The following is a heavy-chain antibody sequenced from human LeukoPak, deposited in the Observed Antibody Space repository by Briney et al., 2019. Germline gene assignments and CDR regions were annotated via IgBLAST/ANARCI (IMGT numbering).Heavy chain of an antibody. J-gene: IGHJ6*02. D-gene: IGHD1-1*01. V-gene: IGHV1-18*01. CDR3: ARVSPPNTWYNWNDPYYYYYYGMDV. CDR2: ISAYNGNT. Sequence: ASVKVSCKASGYTFTSYGISWVRQAPGQGLEWMGWISAYNGNTNYAQKLQGRVTMTTDTSTSTAYMELRSLRSDDTAVYYCARVSPPNTWYNWNDPYYYYYYGMDVWGQGTTVTVSS. CDR1: GYTFTSYG.